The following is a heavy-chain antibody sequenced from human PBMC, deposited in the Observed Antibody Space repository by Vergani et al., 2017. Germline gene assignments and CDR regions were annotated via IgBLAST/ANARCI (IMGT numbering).Heavy chain of an antibody. D-gene: IGHD3-10*01. CDR2: ISYDGSNK. CDR1: GFTFSSYG. V-gene: IGHV3-30*03. CDR3: GGSVRINWFDP. Sequence: QVQLVESGGGVVQPGRSLRLSCAASGFTFSSYGMQWVRQAPGKGLEWVAVISYDGSNKYYADSVKGRFTISRDNSKNTLYLQMNSLRAEDTAVYYCGGSVRINWFDPWGQGTLVTVSS. J-gene: IGHJ5*02.